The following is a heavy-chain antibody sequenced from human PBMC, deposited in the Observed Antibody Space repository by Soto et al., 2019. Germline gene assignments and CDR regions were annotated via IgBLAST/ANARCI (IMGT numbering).Heavy chain of an antibody. Sequence: GGSLRLSCAASGFTFSSYAMSWVRQAPGKGLEWVSAISGSGGSTYYADSVKGRFTISRDNSKNTLYLQMNSLRAEDTAVYYCARASYSSGWGYFDYWGQGTLVTVSS. CDR3: ARASYSSGWGYFDY. V-gene: IGHV3-23*01. D-gene: IGHD6-19*01. CDR1: GFTFSSYA. J-gene: IGHJ4*02. CDR2: ISGSGGST.